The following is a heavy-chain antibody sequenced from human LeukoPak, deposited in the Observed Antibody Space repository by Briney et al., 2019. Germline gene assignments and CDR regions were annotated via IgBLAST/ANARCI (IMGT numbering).Heavy chain of an antibody. D-gene: IGHD6-13*01. J-gene: IGHJ6*02. CDR1: GGSISSSSYY. Sequence: SETLSLTCTVSGGSISSSSYYWGWIRQPPGKGLEWIGSIYYSGSTYYNPSLKSRVTISVDTSKNQFSLKLSSVTAADTAVYYCAGRRDIVSSWAYYYYYYGMDVWGQGTTVTVSS. CDR3: AGRRDIVSSWAYYYYYYGMDV. V-gene: IGHV4-39*01. CDR2: IYYSGST.